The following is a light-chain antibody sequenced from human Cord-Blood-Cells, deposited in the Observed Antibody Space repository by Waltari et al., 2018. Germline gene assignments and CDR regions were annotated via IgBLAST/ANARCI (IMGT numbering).Light chain of an antibody. CDR1: SSDVGGYNY. CDR2: EVS. CDR3: SSYAGSNNYV. V-gene: IGLV2-8*01. Sequence: QSAFTQPPSASGSPGQSVTIACTGTSSDVGGYNYVSWYQQHPGKAPKLMIYEVSKRPSGVPDRISDSKSGNTASLTVSGLQAEDEADYYCSSYAGSNNYVIGTGTKVTVL. J-gene: IGLJ1*01.